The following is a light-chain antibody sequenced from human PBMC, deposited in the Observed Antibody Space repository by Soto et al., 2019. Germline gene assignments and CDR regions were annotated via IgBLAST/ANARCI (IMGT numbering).Light chain of an antibody. Sequence: DIQMTQSPSTLSASVGDRVTITCRASQSISSGLAWYQQKPGKAPKLLIYKASSLESGVPSRFSGSRSGTEFTLTISSLQPDDFATYYCQQYNSYPWTFGQGTKVEIK. V-gene: IGKV1-5*03. CDR3: QQYNSYPWT. CDR1: QSISSG. CDR2: KAS. J-gene: IGKJ1*01.